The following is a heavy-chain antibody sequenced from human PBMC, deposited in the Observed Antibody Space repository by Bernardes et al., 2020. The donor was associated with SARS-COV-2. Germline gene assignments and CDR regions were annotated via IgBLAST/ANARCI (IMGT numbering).Heavy chain of an antibody. D-gene: IGHD3-22*01. CDR3: AREVKDISMIVVVFTAYSSRFDP. CDR2: INHSGGT. Sequence: SETLSLTCAVYGGSFSGYYWSWIRQSPGKGLEWIGEINHSGGTNYNPSLKSRVTISVDTSKNQFSLKLTSVTAADTAVYYCAREVKDISMIVVVFTAYSSRFDPWGQGTLVTVSS. V-gene: IGHV4-34*01. J-gene: IGHJ5*02. CDR1: GGSFSGYY.